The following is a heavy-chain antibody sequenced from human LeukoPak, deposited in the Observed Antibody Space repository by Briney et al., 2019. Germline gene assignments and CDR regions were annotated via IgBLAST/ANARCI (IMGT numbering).Heavy chain of an antibody. J-gene: IGHJ4*02. Sequence: ASVKVSCKASGYTFTNYYIHWVRQAPGQGLEWMGWISAYNGNTNYAQKLQGRVTMTTDTSTSTAYMELRSLRSDDTAVYYCARSSIAAAGGASFDYWGQGTLVTVSS. D-gene: IGHD6-13*01. V-gene: IGHV1-18*04. CDR1: GYTFTNYY. CDR3: ARSSIAAAGGASFDY. CDR2: ISAYNGNT.